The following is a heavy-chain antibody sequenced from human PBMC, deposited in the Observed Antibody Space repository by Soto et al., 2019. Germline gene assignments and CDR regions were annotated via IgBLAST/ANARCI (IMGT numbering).Heavy chain of an antibody. CDR1: GFTFSSYS. CDR2: ISSSSSYI. CDR3: ERVRDSGIDDFDI. J-gene: IGHJ3*02. Sequence: PGGSLRLSCAASGFTFSSYSMNWVRQAPGKGLEWVSSISSSSSYIYYADSVKGRFTISRDNDKNSLYLQMNSLRAEDTAVYYCERVRDSGIDDFDIWGQGTIVS. V-gene: IGHV3-21*01. D-gene: IGHD1-26*01.